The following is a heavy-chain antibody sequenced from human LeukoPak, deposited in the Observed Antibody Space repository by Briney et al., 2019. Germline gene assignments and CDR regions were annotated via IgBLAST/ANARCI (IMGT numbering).Heavy chain of an antibody. CDR3: ATGSRKGGAATNIDI. Sequence: PGGSLRLSCAASGFTFSSYAMSWVRQAPGKGLEWVSAISGSGGSTYYADSVKGRFTISRDNSKNTLYLQMNSLRAEDTAVYYCATGSRKGGAATNIDIWGQGTMVTVSS. CDR1: GFTFSSYA. V-gene: IGHV3-23*01. J-gene: IGHJ3*02. CDR2: ISGSGGST. D-gene: IGHD6-25*01.